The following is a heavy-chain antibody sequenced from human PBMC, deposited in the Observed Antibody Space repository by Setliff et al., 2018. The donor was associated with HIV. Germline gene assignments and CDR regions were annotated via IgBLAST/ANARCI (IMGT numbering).Heavy chain of an antibody. CDR2: FYYRGTT. Sequence: SETLSLTCTVTGGSISGNYYWTWIRQHPGKGLEWIGYFYYRGTTYYTPSLKSRVTLSVDSSKNQFPLKLTSVTAADTAVYYCARGNIDYWTGYYSRSGYFYYMDVWGRGTTVTV. CDR3: ARGNIDYWTGYYSRSGYFYYMDV. V-gene: IGHV4-31*03. J-gene: IGHJ6*03. CDR1: GGSISGNYY. D-gene: IGHD3-3*01.